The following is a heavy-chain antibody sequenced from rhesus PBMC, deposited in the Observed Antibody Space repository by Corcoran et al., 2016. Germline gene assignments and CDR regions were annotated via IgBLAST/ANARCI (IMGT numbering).Heavy chain of an antibody. CDR1: GYSFTTYG. Sequence: QVQLVQSGPEVKQPGASVKVSCKASGYSFTTYGMNGGRQAPGQGLEWMGWMNTSTGNPTYAHGFTERFVFSMDTSVSTVYLQISSLKAEDTAVYYCARSNTVTVFDYWGQGVLVTVSS. CDR2: MNTSTGNP. D-gene: IGHD4-23*01. V-gene: IGHV7-193*01. CDR3: ARSNTVTVFDY. J-gene: IGHJ4*01.